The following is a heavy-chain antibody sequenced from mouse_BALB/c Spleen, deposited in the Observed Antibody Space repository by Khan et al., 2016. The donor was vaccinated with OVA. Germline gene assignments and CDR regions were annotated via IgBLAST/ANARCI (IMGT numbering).Heavy chain of an antibody. CDR2: IWTGGGI. D-gene: IGHD1-1*01. CDR1: GFSLTSYD. Sequence: VQLQESGPGLVAPSQSLSITCTVSGFSLTSYDISWIRQPPGKGLEWLGVIWTGGGINYNSAFMSSLSISKDNSKSQVFLKMNSLQSDDTAIYXCVRRGNYYGSFYWYFDVWGAGTTVTVSS. J-gene: IGHJ1*01. CDR3: VRRGNYYGSFYWYFDV. V-gene: IGHV2-9-2*01.